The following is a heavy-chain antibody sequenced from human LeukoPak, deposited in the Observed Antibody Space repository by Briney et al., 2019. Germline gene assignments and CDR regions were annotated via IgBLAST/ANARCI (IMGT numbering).Heavy chain of an antibody. CDR1: GFTFSSYW. CDR3: AREGSYYDSSGYYSSFDY. D-gene: IGHD3-22*01. Sequence: GGSLRLSCAASGFTFSSYWMNWVRQAPGKGLEWVANIKQDGSEKYYVDSVKGRFTISRDNAKNSLYLQMNSLRAEDTAVYHCAREGSYYDSSGYYSSFDYWGQGTLVTVSS. CDR2: IKQDGSEK. J-gene: IGHJ4*02. V-gene: IGHV3-7*03.